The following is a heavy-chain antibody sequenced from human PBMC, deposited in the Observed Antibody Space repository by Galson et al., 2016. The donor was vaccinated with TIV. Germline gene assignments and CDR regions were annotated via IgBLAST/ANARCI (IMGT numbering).Heavy chain of an antibody. V-gene: IGHV3-33*01. CDR1: GFTFNRYG. D-gene: IGHD3-3*01. J-gene: IGHJ6*02. CDR2: IWYDGRDN. Sequence: CAASGFTFNRYGMHWVRQAPGKGLEWVATIWYDGRDNNYADFVKGRFTVSRDNSKSTMYLQMNSLRAEDTGVYYCAREVGYDDFWSGLSPDYGMDVWGQGTTVVVSS. CDR3: AREVGYDDFWSGLSPDYGMDV.